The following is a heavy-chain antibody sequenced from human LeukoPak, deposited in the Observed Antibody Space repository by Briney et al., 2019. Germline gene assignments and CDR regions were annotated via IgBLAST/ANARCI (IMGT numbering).Heavy chain of an antibody. D-gene: IGHD3-10*01. CDR1: GGSFSGYY. V-gene: IGHV4-34*01. J-gene: IGHJ4*02. CDR2: INHSGST. CDR3: ARDDGSGSYYFDY. Sequence: SETLSLTCAVYGGSFSGYYWSWIRQPPGKGLEWIGEINHSGSTNYNPSLKSRVTISVDTSKNRFSLKLSSVTAADTAVYYCARDDGSGSYYFDYWGQGTLVTVSS.